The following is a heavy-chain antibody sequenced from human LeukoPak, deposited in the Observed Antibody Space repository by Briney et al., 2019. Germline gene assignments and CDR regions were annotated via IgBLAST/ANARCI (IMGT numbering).Heavy chain of an antibody. CDR3: ASGGLAAGFDY. CDR1: GGSISSYY. V-gene: IGHV4-59*08. Sequence: SETLSLTCTVSGGSISSYYWSWIRQPPGRGREWIGYIYYSGSTNYNPSLRSRVTISVDTSKNQFSLKLSSVTAADTAVYYCASGGLAAGFDYWGQGTLVTVSS. CDR2: IYYSGST. D-gene: IGHD6-13*01. J-gene: IGHJ4*02.